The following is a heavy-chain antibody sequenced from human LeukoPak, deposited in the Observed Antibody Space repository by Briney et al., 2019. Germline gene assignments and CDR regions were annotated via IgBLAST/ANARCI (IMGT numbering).Heavy chain of an antibody. V-gene: IGHV1-18*01. CDR1: GYTFTSYG. CDR3: ASWSGYSSGWWNYYYYGMDV. D-gene: IGHD6-19*01. Sequence: ASVKVPCKASGYTFTSYGISWVRQAPGQGLEWMGWISAYNGNTNYAQKLQGRVTMTTDTSTSTAYMELRSLRSDDTAVYYCASWSGYSSGWWNYYYYGMDVWGQGTTVTVPS. CDR2: ISAYNGNT. J-gene: IGHJ6*02.